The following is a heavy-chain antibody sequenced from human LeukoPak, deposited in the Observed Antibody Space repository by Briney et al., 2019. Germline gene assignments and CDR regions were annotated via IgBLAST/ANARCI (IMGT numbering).Heavy chain of an antibody. CDR2: ISGSGCST. CDR3: AKSGRVVPAAIKDY. D-gene: IGHD2-2*01. J-gene: IGHJ4*02. Sequence: AISGSGCSTYYADSVKGRFTISRDNSKNTLYLQMNSLRAEDTAVYYCAKSGRVVPAAIKDYWGQGTLVTVSS. V-gene: IGHV3-23*01.